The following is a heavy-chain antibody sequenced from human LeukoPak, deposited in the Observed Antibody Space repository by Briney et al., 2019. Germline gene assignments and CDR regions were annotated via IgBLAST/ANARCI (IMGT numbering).Heavy chain of an antibody. V-gene: IGHV1-46*01. CDR1: GYTFTSYH. CDR2: INPSGGST. D-gene: IGHD3-22*01. J-gene: IGHJ6*03. CDR3: ARLGYDSSELDYDYYYIDV. Sequence: ASVKVSCKASGYTFTSYHMHWVRQAPGQGLEWMGIINPSGGSTSYAQKFQGRVTMTRDMSTSTVYMEMSSLTSEDTAVYYCARLGYDSSELDYDYYYIDVWGKGTTVTVSS.